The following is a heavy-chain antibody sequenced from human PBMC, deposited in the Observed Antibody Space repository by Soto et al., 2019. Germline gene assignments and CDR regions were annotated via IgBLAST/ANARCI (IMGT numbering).Heavy chain of an antibody. Sequence: QVQLQESGPGLVKPSQTLSLTCTVSGGSISSGGYYWSWIRQHPGKGLEWIGHIYYSGSTYYNPSLKSRVTISVDTSKNQFSPKLSSVTAADTAVYYCAASCVGCGGFNYYGMDVWGQGTTVTVSS. V-gene: IGHV4-31*03. CDR1: GGSISSGGYY. D-gene: IGHD2-21*01. CDR2: IYYSGST. J-gene: IGHJ6*02. CDR3: AASCVGCGGFNYYGMDV.